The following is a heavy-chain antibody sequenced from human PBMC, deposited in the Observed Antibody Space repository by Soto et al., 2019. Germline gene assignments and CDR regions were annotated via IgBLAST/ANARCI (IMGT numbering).Heavy chain of an antibody. CDR2: ISSSSTI. V-gene: IGHV3-48*01. CDR1: GLTSRPIA. D-gene: IGHD6-19*01. Sequence: EVQLGSLGENWYSLGGPLESPVPPFGLTSRPIALNGFPRPQGRGLEWVSSISSSSTIYYADSVKGRFTISRDNVQNSLYLQMHSLRAEDTAVYYCARERGSGWTFDYWGQGTLVTVSS. CDR3: ARERGSGWTFDY. J-gene: IGHJ4*02.